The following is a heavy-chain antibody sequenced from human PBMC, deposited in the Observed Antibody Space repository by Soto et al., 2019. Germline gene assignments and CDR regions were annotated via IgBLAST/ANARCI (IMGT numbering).Heavy chain of an antibody. CDR3: ARGTAMVHYYYGMDV. CDR2: IYYSGST. D-gene: IGHD5-18*01. J-gene: IGHJ6*02. CDR1: GGSISSYY. Sequence: PSETLSLTCTVSGGSISSYYWIWIRQPPGKGLEWIGYIYYSGSTNYNPSLKSRVTISVDTSKNQFSLKLSSVTAADTAVYYCARGTAMVHYYYGMDVWGQGTTVTVSS. V-gene: IGHV4-59*08.